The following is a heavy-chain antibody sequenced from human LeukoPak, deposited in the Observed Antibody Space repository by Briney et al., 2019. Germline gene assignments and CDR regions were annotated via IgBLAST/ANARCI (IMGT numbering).Heavy chain of an antibody. J-gene: IGHJ4*02. CDR2: IFYSGST. D-gene: IGHD2-15*01. CDR3: ARSTRSSALRT. CDR1: GGSISSYY. Sequence: PSETLSLTCTVSGGSISSYYWSWIRQPPGKGLEWIGYIFYSGSTNYKPSLKSRVTISVDRSKNQFSLRLSSVTAADTAVYFCARSTRSSALRTWGQGTLVTVSS. V-gene: IGHV4-59*01.